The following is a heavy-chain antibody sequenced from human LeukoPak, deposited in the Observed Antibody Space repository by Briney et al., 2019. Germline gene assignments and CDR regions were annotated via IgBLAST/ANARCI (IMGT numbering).Heavy chain of an antibody. D-gene: IGHD3-9*01. CDR3: ARATGLAGRRLVKWSTPFDY. CDR1: GYTFTSYG. V-gene: IGHV1-18*04. J-gene: IGHJ4*02. Sequence: ASVTVSFKASGYTFTSYGISSVRQAPGQGVAWMGWISAYNGNTNYAQKLQGRVTMTTDTSTSTAYMELRSLRSDDTAVYYCARATGLAGRRLVKWSTPFDYWGQGTLVTVSS. CDR2: ISAYNGNT.